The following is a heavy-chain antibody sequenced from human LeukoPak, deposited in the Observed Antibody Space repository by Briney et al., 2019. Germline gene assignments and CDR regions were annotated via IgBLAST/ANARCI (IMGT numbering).Heavy chain of an antibody. Sequence: PGGSLRLSCAASGFTFSSYGMHWVRQAPGKGQEWVAFIRYDGSNKYYADSVKGRFTISRDNSKNTLYLQMNSLRAEDTAVYYCAKGGLTAMAPKGAFDIWGQGTMVTVSS. J-gene: IGHJ3*02. CDR2: IRYDGSNK. CDR1: GFTFSSYG. CDR3: AKGGLTAMAPKGAFDI. V-gene: IGHV3-30*02. D-gene: IGHD5-18*01.